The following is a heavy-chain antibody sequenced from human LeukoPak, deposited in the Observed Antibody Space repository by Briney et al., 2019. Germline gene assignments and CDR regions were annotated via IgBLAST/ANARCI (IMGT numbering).Heavy chain of an antibody. CDR3: TRVYDYVWGSYRPRREYYFDY. V-gene: IGHV3-49*04. D-gene: IGHD3-16*02. CDR2: IRSKAYGGTT. J-gene: IGHJ4*02. Sequence: PGGSLRLSCTASGFTFGDYAMSWVRQAPGKGLEWVGFIRSKAYGGTTEYAASVKGRFTISRDDSKSIAYLQMNSLKTEDTAVYYCTRVYDYVWGSYRPRREYYFDYWGREPWSPSPQ. CDR1: GFTFGDYA.